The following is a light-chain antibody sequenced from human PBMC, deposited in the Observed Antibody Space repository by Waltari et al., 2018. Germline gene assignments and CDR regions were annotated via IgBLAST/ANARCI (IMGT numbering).Light chain of an antibody. V-gene: IGLV3-1*01. CDR2: QDS. J-gene: IGLJ2*01. CDR1: TLEDSY. Sequence: SYELTQPPSLSVSPGQTASITCSGDTLEDSYVCWYQQKPGQSPVLVLHQDSKRPSGSPERFSGFNSGNTATLTISETQAMDEADYYCQAWDRNTYVVFGGGTKLTVL. CDR3: QAWDRNTYVV.